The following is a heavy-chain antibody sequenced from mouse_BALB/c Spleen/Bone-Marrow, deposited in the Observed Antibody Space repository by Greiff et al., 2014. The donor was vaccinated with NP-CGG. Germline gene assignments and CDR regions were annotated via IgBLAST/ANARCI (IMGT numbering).Heavy chain of an antibody. V-gene: IGHV1-9*01. Sequence: QVQLKESGAELMKPGASVKISCKATGYTFSSYWIEWVKQRPGHGLEWIGEILPGSGSTNYNEKFKGKATFTADTSSNTAYMQLSSLTSEASAVYYWAKNGNSPAWFAYWGQGTLVTVSA. J-gene: IGHJ3*01. CDR1: GYTFSSYW. CDR3: AKNGNSPAWFAY. D-gene: IGHD2-1*01. CDR2: ILPGSGST.